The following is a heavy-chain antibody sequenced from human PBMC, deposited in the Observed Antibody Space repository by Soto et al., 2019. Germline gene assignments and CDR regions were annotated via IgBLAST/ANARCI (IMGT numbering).Heavy chain of an antibody. Sequence: PSETLSLTCTVSGGSVSSGSYYWSWIRQPPGKGLEWIGYIYYSGSTNYNPSLKSRVTISVDTSKNQFSLKLSSVTAADTAVYYCARAWRTSPEWLKNYYFDYWGQGTLVTVSS. J-gene: IGHJ4*02. V-gene: IGHV4-61*01. D-gene: IGHD3-3*01. CDR1: GGSVSSGSYY. CDR3: ARAWRTSPEWLKNYYFDY. CDR2: IYYSGST.